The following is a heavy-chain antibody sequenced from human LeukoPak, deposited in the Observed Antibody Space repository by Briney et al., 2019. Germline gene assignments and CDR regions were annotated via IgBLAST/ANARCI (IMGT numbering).Heavy chain of an antibody. CDR2: IYYSGNT. D-gene: IGHD3-10*01. V-gene: IGHV4-59*01. CDR3: ARSMVRGGGWFDP. CDR1: GGSISSYY. Sequence: SETLSLTCTVSGGSISSYYWSWIRQPPGKGLEWIGYIYYSGNTNYNPSLRSRVTISVDTSKNQFSLKLSSVTTADTAVYYCARSMVRGGGWFDPWGQGTLVTVSS. J-gene: IGHJ5*02.